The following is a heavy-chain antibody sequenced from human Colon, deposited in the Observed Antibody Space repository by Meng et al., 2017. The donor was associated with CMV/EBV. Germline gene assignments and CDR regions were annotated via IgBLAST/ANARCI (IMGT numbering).Heavy chain of an antibody. V-gene: IGHV1-18*01. D-gene: IGHD6-19*01. J-gene: IGHJ1*01. CDR2: MSAYSGDT. CDR3: VRESEVSGVVYLHH. Sequence: SGYTFATYGFSWVRQAPGQGLEWMGWMSAYSGDTHFAQNFQGRVILTRDTSTTTAYLEMRSLRSDDTATYYCVRESEVSGVVYLHHWGQGTLVTVSS. CDR1: GYTFATYG.